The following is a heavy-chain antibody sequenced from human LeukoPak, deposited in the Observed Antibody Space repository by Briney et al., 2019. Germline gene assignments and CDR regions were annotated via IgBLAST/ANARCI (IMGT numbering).Heavy chain of an antibody. CDR2: INHSGST. V-gene: IGHV4-34*01. Sequence: SETLSLTCTVSRGSTSTYYWSWIRQPPGKGLEWIGEINHSGSTNYNPSLKSRVTISVDTSKNQFSLKLSSVTAADTAVYYCARGLGYCSSTSCYVLRIYFDYWGQGTLVTVSS. D-gene: IGHD2-2*03. J-gene: IGHJ4*02. CDR3: ARGLGYCSSTSCYVLRIYFDY. CDR1: RGSTSTYY.